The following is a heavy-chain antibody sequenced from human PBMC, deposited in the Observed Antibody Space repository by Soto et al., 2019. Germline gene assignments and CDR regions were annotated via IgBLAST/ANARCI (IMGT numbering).Heavy chain of an antibody. CDR1: GFTFDDYA. V-gene: IGHV3-9*01. D-gene: IGHD3-9*01. CDR2: ISWNSGSI. Sequence: PGGSLRLSCAASGFTFDDYAMHWVRQAPGKGLEWVSGISWNSGSIGYADSVKGRFTISRDNAKNSLYLQMNSLRAEDTALYYCAKDTGILTGYLSAWGQGTLVTVSS. CDR3: AKDTGILTGYLSA. J-gene: IGHJ4*02.